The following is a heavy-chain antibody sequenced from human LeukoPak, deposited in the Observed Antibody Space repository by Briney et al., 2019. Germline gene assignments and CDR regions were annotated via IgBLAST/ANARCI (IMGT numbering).Heavy chain of an antibody. CDR3: AKKGRRWLQKKVGYYSYMGV. CDR2: INDSGST. V-gene: IGHV4-39*07. Sequence: PSETLSLTCTVSGGSISSSSYYWGWIRQAPGKGLDWIGEINDSGSTYYNPSLKRRVIITVDTAKKQFSLKLSSVTAADTAVYYCAKKGRRWLQKKVGYYSYMGVWGKGTTVTVSS. CDR1: GGSISSSSYY. D-gene: IGHD5-24*01. J-gene: IGHJ6*03.